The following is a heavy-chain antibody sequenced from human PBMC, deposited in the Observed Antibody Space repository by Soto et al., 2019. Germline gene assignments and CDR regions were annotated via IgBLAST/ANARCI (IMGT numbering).Heavy chain of an antibody. V-gene: IGHV1-3*01. CDR2: INAGNGNT. CDR3: ARDQKYYYGSGSSALSYYYYYYMDV. CDR1: GYTFTSYA. J-gene: IGHJ6*03. D-gene: IGHD3-10*01. Sequence: QVPLVQSGAEVKKPGASVKVSCKASGYTFTSYAMHWVRQAPGQRLEWMGWINAGNGNTKYSQKFQGRVTITRDTSASTAYMELSSLRSEDTAVYYCARDQKYYYGSGSSALSYYYYYYMDVWGKGTTVTVSS.